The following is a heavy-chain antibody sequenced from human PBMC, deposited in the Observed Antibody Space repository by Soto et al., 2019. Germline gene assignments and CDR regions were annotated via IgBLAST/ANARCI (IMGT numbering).Heavy chain of an antibody. CDR1: GGSISSSNW. CDR2: IYHSGST. D-gene: IGHD3-3*01. CDR3: AREGDFWSGYYLKDYYYYYGMDV. Sequence: SETLSLTCAVSGGSISSSNWWSWVRQPPGKGLEWIGEIYHSGSTNYNPSLKSRVTISVDKSKDQFSLKLSSVTAADTAVYYCAREGDFWSGYYLKDYYYYYGMDVWGQGTTVTVSS. V-gene: IGHV4-4*02. J-gene: IGHJ6*02.